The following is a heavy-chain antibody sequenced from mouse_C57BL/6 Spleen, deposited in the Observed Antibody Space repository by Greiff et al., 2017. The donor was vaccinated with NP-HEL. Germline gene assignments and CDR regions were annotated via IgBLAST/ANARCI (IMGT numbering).Heavy chain of an antibody. D-gene: IGHD1-1*01. CDR1: GYTFTSYW. V-gene: IGHV1-52*01. CDR2: IDPSDSET. CDR3: ARSGDYYGSSSPTAMDY. J-gene: IGHJ4*01. Sequence: VQLQQPGAELVRPGSSVKLSCKASGYTFTSYWMHWVKQRPIQGLEWIGNIDPSDSETHYNQKFKDKATLTVDKSSSTAYMQLSSLTSEDSAVYYCARSGDYYGSSSPTAMDYWGQGTSVTVSS.